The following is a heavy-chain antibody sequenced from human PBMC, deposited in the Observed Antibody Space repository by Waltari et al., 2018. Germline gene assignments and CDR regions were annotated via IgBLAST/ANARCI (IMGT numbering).Heavy chain of an antibody. V-gene: IGHV3-23*01. J-gene: IGHJ4*02. Sequence: EVRLLESGGGSVQPGGSLRLSCVGSGFTFSRYAMSWVRQAPGKGLGWVSGISDNSGSTYYADSVKGRFTISRDNFKNTLFLDLNSLRAEDTAAYYCAKSGDNYVVYFDSWGQGSLVSVSS. D-gene: IGHD1-1*01. CDR1: GFTFSRYA. CDR3: AKSGDNYVVYFDS. CDR2: ISDNSGST.